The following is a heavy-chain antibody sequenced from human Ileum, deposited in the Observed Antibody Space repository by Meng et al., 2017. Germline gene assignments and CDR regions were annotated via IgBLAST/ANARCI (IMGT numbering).Heavy chain of an antibody. CDR1: GFTFSSYW. J-gene: IGHJ5*01. CDR2: IKQDGSAK. V-gene: IGHV3-7*01. D-gene: IGHD3-22*01. Sequence: GESLKISCAASGFTFSSYWMSWVRQAPGKGLEWVAHIKQDGSAKYYVDSVKGRFTISRDNAKNSLYLQMSSLRVEDTAVYYCARMGDYDRSGYYYKFDSWGHGKLVTVSS. CDR3: ARMGDYDRSGYYYKFDS.